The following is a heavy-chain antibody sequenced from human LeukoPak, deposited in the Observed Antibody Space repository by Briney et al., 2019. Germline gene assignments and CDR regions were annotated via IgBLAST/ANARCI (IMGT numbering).Heavy chain of an antibody. Sequence: PGRSLTLSCAASGFAFSSYSMHWVRQAPGKGLEWVAVISYDGSNKYYADSVKGRFTISRDNSKNTLYLQMNSLRAEDTAVYYCARERIVQPTRKPNAFDIWGQGTMVTVSS. CDR1: GFAFSSYS. CDR2: ISYDGSNK. V-gene: IGHV3-30-3*01. CDR3: ARERIVQPTRKPNAFDI. J-gene: IGHJ3*02. D-gene: IGHD2/OR15-2a*01.